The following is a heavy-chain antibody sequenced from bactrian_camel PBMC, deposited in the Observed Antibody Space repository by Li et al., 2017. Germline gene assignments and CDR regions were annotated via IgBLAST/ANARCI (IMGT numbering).Heavy chain of an antibody. D-gene: IGHD3*01. J-gene: IGHJ7*01. CDR1: GHTYKQYC. Sequence: QLVESGGGSVQAGGSLRLSCAASGHTYKQYCMGWFRQAPGKEREGVASLHTAVGTPYYADPVKGRFTISRESGKNTLTLQMNSLKPEDTAMYYCGLDPRYYGCNYYDFDYRGKGTQVTVS. CDR2: LHTAVGTP. V-gene: IGHV3S29*01.